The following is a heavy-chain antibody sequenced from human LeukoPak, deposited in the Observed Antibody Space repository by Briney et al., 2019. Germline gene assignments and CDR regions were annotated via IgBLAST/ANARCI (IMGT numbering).Heavy chain of an antibody. CDR1: GFTISSYG. V-gene: IGHV3-33*01. D-gene: IGHD2-15*01. Sequence: GGSLRLSCAASGFTISSYGMHWVRQAPGKGLEWVAVIWYDGSNKYYANSVKGRFTISRDNSKNTLYLQMNSLRAEDTAVYYCARDFLRYCSGGSCHEFDYWGQGTLVTVSS. CDR2: IWYDGSNK. J-gene: IGHJ4*02. CDR3: ARDFLRYCSGGSCHEFDY.